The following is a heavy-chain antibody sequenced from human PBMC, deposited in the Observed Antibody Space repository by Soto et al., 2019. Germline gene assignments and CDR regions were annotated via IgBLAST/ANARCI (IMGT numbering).Heavy chain of an antibody. Sequence: SETLSLTCTVSGASLSSISYYWGWIRQPPGKGLEWVGSIFFTGNIYYNPSLKSRVTISVDTSRNQFSLMVNSVTAADTAVYYCASRHCSGGSCYFYFDYWGQGTLVTVSS. V-gene: IGHV4-39*01. J-gene: IGHJ4*02. D-gene: IGHD2-15*01. CDR2: IFFTGNI. CDR1: GASLSSISYY. CDR3: ASRHCSGGSCYFYFDY.